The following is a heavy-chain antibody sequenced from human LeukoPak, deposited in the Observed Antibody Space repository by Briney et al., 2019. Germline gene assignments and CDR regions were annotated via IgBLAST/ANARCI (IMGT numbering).Heavy chain of an antibody. CDR1: GFTFSSYW. V-gene: IGHV3-74*01. CDR3: ARGLWSDAFDI. D-gene: IGHD3-10*01. CDR2: INTDGSTT. J-gene: IGHJ3*02. Sequence: GGSLRLSCAASGFTFSSYWMHWVRQAPGKGLVWVSRINTDGSTTSYAGSVKGRFTISRDNAKNTLYLQMNSLRAEDTAVYYCARGLWSDAFDIWGQGTMVTVSS.